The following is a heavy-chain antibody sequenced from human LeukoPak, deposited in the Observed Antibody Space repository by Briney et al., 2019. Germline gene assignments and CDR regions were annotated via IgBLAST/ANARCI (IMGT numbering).Heavy chain of an antibody. CDR1: GFTFSSYA. CDR2: TSGSGGST. D-gene: IGHD3-10*01. V-gene: IGHV3-23*01. J-gene: IGHJ4*02. CDR3: AKLGVVATMVSHFDC. Sequence: GGSLRLSCAASGFTFSSYAMSWVRQAPGKGLEWVSATSGSGGSTYYADSVKGRFTISRDNSKNTLYLQMNSLRAEDTAVYYCAKLGVVATMVSHFDCWGQGTLVTVSS.